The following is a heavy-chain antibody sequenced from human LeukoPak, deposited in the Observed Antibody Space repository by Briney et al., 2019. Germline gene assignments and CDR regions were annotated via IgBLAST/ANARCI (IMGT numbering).Heavy chain of an antibody. D-gene: IGHD6-6*01. V-gene: IGHV3-74*01. CDR2: IKSDGGT. Sequence: GGSLRLSCAASGFTFSTYWMHWVRQAPGKGLVWVSRIKSDGGTNYADSVKGRFTISRDNVNNSLYLQMNSLGVDDMGVYYCARGYSTSSYSHYYYYMDVWGKGTTVAVSS. J-gene: IGHJ6*03. CDR3: ARGYSTSSYSHYYYYMDV. CDR1: GFTFSTYW.